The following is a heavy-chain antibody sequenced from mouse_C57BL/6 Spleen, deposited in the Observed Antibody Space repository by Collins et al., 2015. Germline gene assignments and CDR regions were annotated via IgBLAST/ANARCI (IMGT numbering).Heavy chain of an antibody. CDR1: GFNIKDYY. V-gene: IGHV14-1*01. J-gene: IGHJ3*01. CDR3: TTLPTVVATERFAY. Sequence: EVQLQQSGAELVRPGASVKLSCTASGFNIKDYYMHWVKQRPEQGLEWIGRIDPEDGDTEYAPKFQGKATMTADTSSNTAYLQLSSLTSEDTAVYYCTTLPTVVATERFAYWGQGTLVTVSA. D-gene: IGHD1-1*01. CDR2: IDPEDGDT.